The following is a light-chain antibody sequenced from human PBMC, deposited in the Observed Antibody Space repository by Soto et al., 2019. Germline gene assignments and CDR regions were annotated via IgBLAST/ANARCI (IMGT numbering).Light chain of an antibody. CDR1: STNIGAGYG. CDR2: GNT. CDR3: AAWDYRMSAYV. V-gene: IGLV1-40*01. J-gene: IGLJ1*01. Sequence: QSVLTQPPSVSGAPGQRVSISCTGSSTNIGAGYGVHWYQQRPGTAPKLLIVGNTIRPSGVPDRFSGSKSGTSASLTISGPQSEDEAFYYCAAWDYRMSAYVFGNGTKVTVL.